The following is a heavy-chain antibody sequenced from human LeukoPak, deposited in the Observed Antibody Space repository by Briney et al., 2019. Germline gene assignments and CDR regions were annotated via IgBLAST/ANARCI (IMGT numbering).Heavy chain of an antibody. CDR3: ARMIAAATNWFDP. CDR2: IYPGDSDT. V-gene: IGHV5-51*01. CDR1: GYSFTGYW. D-gene: IGHD6-13*01. J-gene: IGHJ5*02. Sequence: GESLKISCKGSGYSFTGYWIGWVRQLPGKGLEWMGIIYPGDSDTRYSPSFQGQVTISADKSISTAYLQWSSLKASDTAMYYCARMIAAATNWFDPWGQGTLVTVSS.